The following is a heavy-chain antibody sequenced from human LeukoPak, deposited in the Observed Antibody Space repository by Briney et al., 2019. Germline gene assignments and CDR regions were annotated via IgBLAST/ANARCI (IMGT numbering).Heavy chain of an antibody. CDR1: GGSISAGGYT. CDR3: ARSEAYGDYGLIDY. CDR2: IHHAGST. V-gene: IGHV4-30-2*01. D-gene: IGHD4-17*01. J-gene: IGHJ4*02. Sequence: SETLSLTCAVSGGSISAGGYTWNWIRQAPGKGLEWIGYIHHAGSTHYNPSLKSRVTMSVDRSQNRFSLKLGSVTTADTAVYFCARSEAYGDYGLIDYWGQGTLVTVSS.